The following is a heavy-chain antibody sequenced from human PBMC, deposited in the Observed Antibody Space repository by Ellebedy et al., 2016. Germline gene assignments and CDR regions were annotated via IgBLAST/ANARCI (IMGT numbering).Heavy chain of an antibody. J-gene: IGHJ6*03. CDR1: DGSFSFYY. D-gene: IGHD2-2*01. CDR2: INNSGST. Sequence: SETLSLTXAVDDGSFSFYYWTWIRQTPGVGLEWIGDINNSGSTNYNPSLQSRVTISVDTSKRQFSLKVNSMTAADSAIYYCAGGPIGYCGSTSCYYMDVWGKGTTVTVSS. CDR3: AGGPIGYCGSTSCYYMDV. V-gene: IGHV4-34*01.